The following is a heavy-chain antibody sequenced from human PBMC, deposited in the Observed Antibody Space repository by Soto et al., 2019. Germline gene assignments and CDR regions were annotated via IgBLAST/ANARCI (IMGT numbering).Heavy chain of an antibody. D-gene: IGHD3-22*01. Sequence: PSETLSLTCTVSGGSISSYYWSWIRQPPGKGLEWIGYIYYSGSTNYNPSLKSRVTISVDTSKNQFSLKLSSVTAADTAVYYCARGSHYDSSGYYYPDAFDIWGQGTMVT. CDR2: IYYSGST. CDR3: ARGSHYDSSGYYYPDAFDI. CDR1: GGSISSYY. J-gene: IGHJ3*02. V-gene: IGHV4-59*01.